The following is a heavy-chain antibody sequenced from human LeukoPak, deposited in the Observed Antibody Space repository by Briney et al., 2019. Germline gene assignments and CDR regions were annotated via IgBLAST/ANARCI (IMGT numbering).Heavy chain of an antibody. CDR2: ISSNGGST. V-gene: IGHV3-64*01. Sequence: GGSLRLSYAASGFTFSSYGMSWVRQAPGKGLEYVSAISSNGGSTYYANSVKGRFTISRDNSKNTLYLQMGSLRAEDMAVYYCARAIRVVRYFAWSGPFDPWGQGTLVTVSS. J-gene: IGHJ5*02. CDR1: GFTFSSYG. CDR3: ARAIRVVRYFAWSGPFDP. D-gene: IGHD3-9*01.